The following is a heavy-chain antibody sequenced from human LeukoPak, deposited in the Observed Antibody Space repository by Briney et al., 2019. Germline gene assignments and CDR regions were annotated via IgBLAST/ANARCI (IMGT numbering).Heavy chain of an antibody. V-gene: IGHV3-20*04. CDR1: GFTFDDYG. CDR3: ARGWFGELDDYYFDY. D-gene: IGHD3-10*01. CDR2: INWNGGST. Sequence: GGSLRLSCAASGFTFDDYGMSWVRQAPGKGLEWVSGINWNGGSTGYADSVKGRFTISRDNAKNSLYLQMNSLRAEDTALYYCARGWFGELDDYYFDYWGQGTLVTVSS. J-gene: IGHJ4*02.